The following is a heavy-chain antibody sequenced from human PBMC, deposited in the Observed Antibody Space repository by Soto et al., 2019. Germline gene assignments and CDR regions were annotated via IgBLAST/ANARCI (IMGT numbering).Heavy chain of an antibody. CDR3: ARDRIYYGSGSWVIDH. CDR1: GFSFSSYG. D-gene: IGHD3-10*01. V-gene: IGHV3-33*01. Sequence: GGSLRLSCAASGFSFSSYGMHWVRQAPGKGLEWVAVMWYGGSNKYYADSVKGRFTISRDNSKNTLYLQMNSLRAEDTAVYYCARDRIYYGSGSWVIDHWGQGTLVTVSS. CDR2: MWYGGSNK. J-gene: IGHJ4*02.